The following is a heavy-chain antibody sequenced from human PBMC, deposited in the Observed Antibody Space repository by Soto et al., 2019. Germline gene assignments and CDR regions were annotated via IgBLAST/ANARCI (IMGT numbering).Heavy chain of an antibody. CDR3: SRDRSEITMIRGVADY. J-gene: IGHJ4*02. CDR1: GFTFGDYA. Sequence: GGSLRLSCTGSGFTFGDYAMSWFRQAPGKGLEWVGFIRSKAYSGTAEYAASVKGRFTMSRDDSKNIAYLQMNSLKTEDTAVYYCSRDRSEITMIRGVADYWGQGTLVTVSS. CDR2: IRSKAYSGTA. D-gene: IGHD3-10*01. V-gene: IGHV3-49*03.